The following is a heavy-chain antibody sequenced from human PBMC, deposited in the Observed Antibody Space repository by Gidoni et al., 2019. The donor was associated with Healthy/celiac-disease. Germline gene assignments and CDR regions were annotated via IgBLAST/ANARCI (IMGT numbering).Heavy chain of an antibody. CDR3: AKLPTSGWHGDDYFDY. D-gene: IGHD4-17*01. Sequence: QLQLQESGPGLVKPSETLSLTCTVSGGSISSSSYYWGWLRQPPGKGLAWIESISYRVSIYYNTYFKSGVNISVNTSKNKFYLKLSFVTAADTAVDYWAKLPTSGWHGDDYFDYWGQGTLVTVSS. CDR2: ISYRVSI. V-gene: IGHV4-39*01. J-gene: IGHJ4*02. CDR1: GGSISSSSYY.